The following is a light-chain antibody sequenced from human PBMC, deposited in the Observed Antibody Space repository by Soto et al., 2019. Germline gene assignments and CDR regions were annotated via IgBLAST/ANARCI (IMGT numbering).Light chain of an antibody. CDR2: GVS. CDR3: QQYDKWRT. V-gene: IGKV3-15*01. CDR1: EKINSN. J-gene: IGKJ1*01. Sequence: TLLTQSPVTLSVSPGEGATLSCRASEKINSNLAWYQQKPGQAPRLLIYGVSTRAAGVPARFSGSGSGTEFTLTISSLQSEDFAVYYCQQYDKWRTFGQGTK.